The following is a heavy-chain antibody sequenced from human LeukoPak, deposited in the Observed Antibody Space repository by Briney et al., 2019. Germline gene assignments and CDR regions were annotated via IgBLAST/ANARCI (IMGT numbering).Heavy chain of an antibody. V-gene: IGHV4-34*12. CDR2: IIDTGST. J-gene: IGHJ6*03. CDR1: GESFSGYY. D-gene: IGHD6-19*01. Sequence: PSETLSLTCVVYGESFSGYYWTWIRQPPGKGLEWIGEIIDTGSTKYNSSLKSRVTISVDTSKNEFSLNLTSVTAADTAIYYCARQRLAVAGSPVWGNFHSYYYMDVWGNGTTVTISS. CDR3: ARQRLAVAGSPVWGNFHSYYYMDV.